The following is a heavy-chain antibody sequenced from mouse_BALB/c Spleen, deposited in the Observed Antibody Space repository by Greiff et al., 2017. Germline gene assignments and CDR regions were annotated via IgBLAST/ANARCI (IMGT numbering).Heavy chain of an antibody. D-gene: IGHD1-1*01. J-gene: IGHJ4*01. CDR3: ASAVVATKAMDY. Sequence: VQLQQSGAELMKPGASVKISCKATGYTFSSYWIEWVKQRPGHGLEWIGEILPGSGSTNYNDKFKGKATFTADTSSNTAYMQLSSLTSEDSAVYYCASAVVATKAMDYWGQGTSVTVSS. CDR2: ILPGSGST. CDR1: GYTFSSYW. V-gene: IGHV1-9*01.